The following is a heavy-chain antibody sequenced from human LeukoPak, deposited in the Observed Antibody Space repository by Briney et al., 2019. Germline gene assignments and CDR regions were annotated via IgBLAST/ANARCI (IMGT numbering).Heavy chain of an antibody. D-gene: IGHD6-13*01. V-gene: IGHV3-33*08. Sequence: PGGSLRLSCAASGFTFSSYGMHWVRQAPGKGLEWVAVIWYDGSNKYYADSVKGRFTISRDNSKNTLYLQMNSLRAEDTAVYYCARIREPGIDDYWGQGTLVTVSS. CDR1: GFTFSSYG. CDR2: IWYDGSNK. J-gene: IGHJ4*02. CDR3: ARIREPGIDDY.